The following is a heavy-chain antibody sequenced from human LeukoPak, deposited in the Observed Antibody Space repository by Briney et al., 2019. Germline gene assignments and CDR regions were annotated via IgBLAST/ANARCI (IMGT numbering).Heavy chain of an antibody. CDR1: GGSISSYY. Sequence: KPSETLSLTCTVSGGSISSYYWSWIRQPPGKGLEWIGYIYYSGSTNYNPSLKSRVTISVDTSKNQFSLKLSSVTAADTAVYYCARGGIAVAGFDIWGQGTMVTVSS. CDR3: ARGGIAVAGFDI. D-gene: IGHD6-19*01. V-gene: IGHV4-59*12. CDR2: IYYSGST. J-gene: IGHJ3*02.